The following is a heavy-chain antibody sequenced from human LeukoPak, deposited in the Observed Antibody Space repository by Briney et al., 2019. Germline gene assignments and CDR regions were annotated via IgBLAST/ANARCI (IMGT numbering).Heavy chain of an antibody. V-gene: IGHV4-59*01. CDR3: ARGPRYDFSSGEIDF. Sequence: SETLSLTCTVSGGSISSYYWCWIRQPPGKGLEWIGYIYYSGSTNYNPSLKSRVTISVDTSKNQFSLKLSSVTAADTAVYYCARGPRYDFSSGEIDFWGQGTLVTVSS. CDR2: IYYSGST. CDR1: GGSISSYY. D-gene: IGHD3-3*01. J-gene: IGHJ4*02.